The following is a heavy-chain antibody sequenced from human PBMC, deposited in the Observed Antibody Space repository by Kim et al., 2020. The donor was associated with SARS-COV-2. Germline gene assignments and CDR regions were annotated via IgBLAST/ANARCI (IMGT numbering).Heavy chain of an antibody. CDR1: GFTFSSYA. J-gene: IGHJ4*02. V-gene: IGHV3-23*01. CDR3: AKVPWAYSGSYLFDY. D-gene: IGHD1-26*01. Sequence: GGSLRLSCAASGFTFSSYAMSWVRQAPGKGLEWVSAISGSGGSTYYADSVKGRFTISRDNSKNTLYLQMNSLRAEDTAVYYCAKVPWAYSGSYLFDYWGQGTLVTVSS. CDR2: ISGSGGST.